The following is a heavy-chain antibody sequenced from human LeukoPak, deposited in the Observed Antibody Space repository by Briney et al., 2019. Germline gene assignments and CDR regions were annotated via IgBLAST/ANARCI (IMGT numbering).Heavy chain of an antibody. J-gene: IGHJ6*03. CDR3: ARLHYGGNYGYYYYYMDV. CDR2: IYYTGST. D-gene: IGHD4-23*01. CDR1: GGSISSSSYY. V-gene: IGHV4-39*01. Sequence: SETLSLTCTVSGGSISSSSYYWGWIRQPPGKGLEWIGSIYYTGSTYYNPSLKSRVTISVDTSKNQFSLKLTSVTAADTAVYYCARLHYGGNYGYYYYYMDVWGKGTTVTVSS.